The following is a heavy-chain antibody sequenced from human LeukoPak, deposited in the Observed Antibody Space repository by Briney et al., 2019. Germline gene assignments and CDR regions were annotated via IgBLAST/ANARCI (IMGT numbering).Heavy chain of an antibody. CDR2: IYPSDSDT. J-gene: IGHJ4*02. CDR3: ARRYGGYVDY. Sequence: GEPRRFPVRVLGSAFPTSGTGWVAKFPGKGQSWMGIIYPSDSDTRYSPSFQGQVTISADKSISTAYLQWSSLKASDTAMYYCARRYGGYVDYWGQGTLVTVSS. D-gene: IGHD1-26*01. CDR1: GSAFPTSG. V-gene: IGHV5-51*01.